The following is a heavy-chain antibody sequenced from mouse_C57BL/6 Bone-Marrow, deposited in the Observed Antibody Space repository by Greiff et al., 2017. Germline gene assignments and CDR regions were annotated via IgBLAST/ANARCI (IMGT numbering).Heavy chain of an antibody. CDR2: IYPSDGST. Sequence: VQLQQSGPELVKPGASVKLSCKASGYTFTSYDMNWVKQRPGQGLEWIGWIYPSDGSTKYNEKFKGKATLTVDTSSSTAYMELRSLTSEDSAVYYCAREYSSSYWDFDFWGTGTTVTVSS. D-gene: IGHD1-1*01. CDR3: AREYSSSYWDFDF. J-gene: IGHJ1*03. V-gene: IGHV1-85*01. CDR1: GYTFTSYD.